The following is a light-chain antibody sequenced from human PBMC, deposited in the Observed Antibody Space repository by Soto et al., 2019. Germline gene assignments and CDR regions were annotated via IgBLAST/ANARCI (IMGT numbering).Light chain of an antibody. CDR1: SSNVGTYDL. V-gene: IGLV2-23*01. CDR2: EGT. J-gene: IGLJ2*01. CDR3: CSFAVGAALV. Sequence: QSALTQPASVSASPGQSITISCTGTSSNVGTYDLVSWYQHHPDKAPKLIIYEGTKRPSGISSRFSGSKSGNTASLTNSGLQAEDDADYYCCSFAVGAALVFGGGTKVTVL.